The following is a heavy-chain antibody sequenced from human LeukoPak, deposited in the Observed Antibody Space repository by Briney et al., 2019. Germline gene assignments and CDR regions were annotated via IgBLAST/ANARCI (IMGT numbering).Heavy chain of an antibody. D-gene: IGHD5-18*01. J-gene: IGHJ4*02. CDR1: GFTVSGNY. CDR2: IYSGGTT. CDR3: ARDPGYNYGFDY. Sequence: GGSLRLSCAVSGFTVSGNYMSWVRQAPGKGLEWVSLIYSGGTTYYADSVKGRFTISRDNSKNSLYLQMNSLRAEDTAVYYCARDPGYNYGFDYWGQGTLVTVSS. V-gene: IGHV3-66*01.